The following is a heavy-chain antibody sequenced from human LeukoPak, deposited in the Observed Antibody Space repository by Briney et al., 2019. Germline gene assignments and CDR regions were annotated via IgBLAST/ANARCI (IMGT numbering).Heavy chain of an antibody. J-gene: IGHJ4*02. Sequence: GGSLRLSCAASGFTFSSYEMNWVRQAPGKGLEWVSYISSSGSTIYYADSVKDRFTISRDNAKNSLYLQMNSLRAEDTAVYYCARVRPAAGTEDYWGQGTLVTVSS. V-gene: IGHV3-48*03. CDR1: GFTFSSYE. CDR2: ISSSGSTI. CDR3: ARVRPAAGTEDY. D-gene: IGHD6-13*01.